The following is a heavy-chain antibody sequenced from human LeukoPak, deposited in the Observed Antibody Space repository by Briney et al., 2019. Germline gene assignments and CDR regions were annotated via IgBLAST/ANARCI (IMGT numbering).Heavy chain of an antibody. CDR3: ATRKLGNDY. D-gene: IGHD7-27*01. CDR1: GGSFSDKY. J-gene: IGHJ4*02. V-gene: IGHV4-34*01. Sequence: PSETLSLTCALYGGSFSDKYWTWIRQPPGKGLEWIGEINHSGITNYSPSLKSRVTIPVDTSRNQFSLKLYSVTAADTAVYYCATRKLGNDYWGQGTLVTVSS. CDR2: INHSGIT.